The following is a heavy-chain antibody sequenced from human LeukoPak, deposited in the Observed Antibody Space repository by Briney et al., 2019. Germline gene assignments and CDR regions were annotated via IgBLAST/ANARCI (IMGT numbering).Heavy chain of an antibody. CDR2: INSDGSST. J-gene: IGHJ4*02. CDR3: ARVAAWDSSGYLFDY. V-gene: IGHV3-74*01. CDR1: GFTFSRNW. D-gene: IGHD3-22*01. Sequence: GESLRLSCAASGFTFSRNWMHWVRLAPGKGLGWVSRINSDGSSTSYADSVKGRFTISRENAKTTLYLQMNSLSAEDTAVYYCARVAAWDSSGYLFDYWGQGTLVTVSS.